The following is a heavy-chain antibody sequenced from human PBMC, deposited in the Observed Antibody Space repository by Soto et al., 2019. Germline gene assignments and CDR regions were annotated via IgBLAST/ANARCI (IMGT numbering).Heavy chain of an antibody. Sequence: EASVKVSCKASGYTFTGYYMHWVRQAPGQGLEWMGWINPNSGGTNYAQKFQGWVTMTRDTSISTAYMELSRLRSDDTAVYYCARDYYGSGSYYYYYYGMDVWGQGTTITVSS. CDR1: GYTFTGYY. CDR2: INPNSGGT. V-gene: IGHV1-2*04. D-gene: IGHD3-10*01. J-gene: IGHJ6*02. CDR3: ARDYYGSGSYYYYYYGMDV.